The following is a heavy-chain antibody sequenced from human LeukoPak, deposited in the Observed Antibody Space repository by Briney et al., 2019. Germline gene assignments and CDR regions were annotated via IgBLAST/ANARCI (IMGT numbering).Heavy chain of an antibody. J-gene: IGHJ5*02. Sequence: GGSLRLSCAASGFTFSSYAMSWVRQAPGKGLEWVSAISGSGGSTYYADSVKGRFTISRDNSKNTLYLQMNSLRTDDTAVYYCARAGDYYSTGDLWGQGVLVTVSS. CDR1: GFTFSSYA. V-gene: IGHV3-23*01. CDR3: ARAGDYYSTGDL. D-gene: IGHD4-17*01. CDR2: ISGSGGST.